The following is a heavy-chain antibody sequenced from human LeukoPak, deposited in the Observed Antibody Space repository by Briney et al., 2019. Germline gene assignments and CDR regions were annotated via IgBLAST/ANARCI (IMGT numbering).Heavy chain of an antibody. D-gene: IGHD3-22*01. CDR3: TRSPPTGYYYDSSGYYFDY. V-gene: IGHV3-73*01. J-gene: IGHJ4*02. CDR1: GFTFSGSA. CDR2: IRSKANSYAT. Sequence: GGSLRLSCAASGFTFSGSAMHWVRQASGKGLEWVGRIRSKANSYATAYAASVKGRFTISRDDSKNTAYLQMNSLKTEDTAVYYCTRSPPTGYYYDSSGYYFDYWGQGTLVTVSS.